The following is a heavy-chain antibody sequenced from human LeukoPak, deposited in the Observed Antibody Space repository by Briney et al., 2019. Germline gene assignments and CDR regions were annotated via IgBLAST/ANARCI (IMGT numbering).Heavy chain of an antibody. CDR2: ISGCGSNT. CDR1: GSNFNMYA. CDR3: ARGQVFWSGYYLS. J-gene: IGHJ5*02. D-gene: IGHD3-3*01. Sequence: GGSLRLSCAASGSNFNMYAMTWVRQAPGKGLEWVSEISGCGSNTYYADSVKARFTISRDNSKKMLYLDINSLRTEDTAMYYCARGQVFWSGYYLSWGQGTQVTVSS. V-gene: IGHV3-23*01.